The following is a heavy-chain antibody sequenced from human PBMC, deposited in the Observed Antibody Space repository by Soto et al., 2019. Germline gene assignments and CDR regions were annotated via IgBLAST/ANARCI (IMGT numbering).Heavy chain of an antibody. Sequence: GGSLRVSCGAAEFTCSSYGMHWVRKDPGKGLEWVAVIWYDGSNKYYADSVKGRFTISRDNSKNTLYLQMNSLRAEDTAVYYCARDYDSSGYPRYYFDYWGQGTPVTVSS. CDR2: IWYDGSNK. V-gene: IGHV3-33*01. J-gene: IGHJ4*02. CDR3: ARDYDSSGYPRYYFDY. D-gene: IGHD3-22*01. CDR1: EFTCSSYG.